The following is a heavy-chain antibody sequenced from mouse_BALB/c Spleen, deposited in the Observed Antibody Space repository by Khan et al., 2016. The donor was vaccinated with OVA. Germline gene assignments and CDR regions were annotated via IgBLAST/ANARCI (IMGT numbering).Heavy chain of an antibody. V-gene: IGHV3-2*02. CDR1: GYSITSDYA. Sequence: EVQLQESGPGLLKPSPSLSLTCTVTGYSITSDYAWNWIRRFAGNKLEWMAYIGYSGSPTYNQSLKSRTTITRDKSQNQFFLQLNSVTTEDPATDYYASGRLVLRYPDYFDYWGQGTTLTVSS. CDR2: IGYSGSP. D-gene: IGHD1-1*01. CDR3: ASGRLVLRYPDYFDY. J-gene: IGHJ2*01.